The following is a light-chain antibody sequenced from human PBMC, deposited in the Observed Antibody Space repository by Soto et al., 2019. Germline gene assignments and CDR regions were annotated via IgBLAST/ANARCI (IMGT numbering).Light chain of an antibody. V-gene: IGLV1-40*01. CDR1: SSNSGAGFD. Sequence: QSVLTQPPSVSGAPGQSVTISCTGTSSNSGAGFDVHWYQQLPGTAPKFLIYGNHNRPSGVPDRFSGSKSGTSASLVITGLLGEDDGDYYCQSYDSSLFVVFGGGTKVTVL. CDR2: GNH. CDR3: QSYDSSLFVV. J-gene: IGLJ2*01.